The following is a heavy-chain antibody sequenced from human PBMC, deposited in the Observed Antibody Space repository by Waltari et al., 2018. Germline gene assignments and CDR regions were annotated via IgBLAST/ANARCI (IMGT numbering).Heavy chain of an antibody. CDR2: IYYSGIT. CDR3: AREGIAVAGFDY. J-gene: IGHJ4*02. V-gene: IGHV4-59*05. CDR1: GFTFSSYG. Sequence: QVQLVESGGGVVQPGRSLRLSCAASGFTFSSYGMHWVRQAPGKGLEWIGGIYYSGITYYNPALKSLVTISVDTSKNQFSLKLSSVTAADTAVYYCAREGIAVAGFDYWGQGTLVTVSS. D-gene: IGHD6-19*01.